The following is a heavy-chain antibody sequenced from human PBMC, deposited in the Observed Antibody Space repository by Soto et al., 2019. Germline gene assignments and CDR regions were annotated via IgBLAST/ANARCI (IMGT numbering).Heavy chain of an antibody. CDR2: IYYTGST. V-gene: IGHV4-61*01. CDR1: GGSVNSDYYY. Sequence: QVQLQESGPGLVKPSETLSLTCTVSGGSVNSDYYYWRWIRQPPGKGLEWIGYIYYTGSTNYNPSPERRVSISLDTSRNQFSLKLSSVTAGDAAMFYCAREYSNSPEAFDSWGQGALVTVSS. D-gene: IGHD6-6*01. J-gene: IGHJ4*02. CDR3: AREYSNSPEAFDS.